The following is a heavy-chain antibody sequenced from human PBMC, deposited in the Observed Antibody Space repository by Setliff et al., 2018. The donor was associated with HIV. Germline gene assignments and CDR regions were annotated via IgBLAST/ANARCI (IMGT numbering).Heavy chain of an antibody. V-gene: IGHV1-2*02. J-gene: IGHJ4*02. CDR1: GYTFTDFH. Sequence: ASVKVSCKASGYTFTDFHMHWVRQAPGQGLEWMGAIDPRRGSTEYAQKFQGTVTMTSDTSISTAYMELSGLKSDDTALYYCARDVGVPGRGNALDYWGQGALVTVSS. D-gene: IGHD3-3*01. CDR3: ARDVGVPGRGNALDY. CDR2: IDPRRGST.